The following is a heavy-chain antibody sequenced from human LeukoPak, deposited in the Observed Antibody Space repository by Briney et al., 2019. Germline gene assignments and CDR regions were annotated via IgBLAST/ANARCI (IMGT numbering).Heavy chain of an antibody. Sequence: SGGSLRLSCAASGFPFRSYAMSWVRQAPGKGLEWVSAISGSGGSTYYADSVKGRFTISRDNSKNTLYLQMNSLRAEDMAVYYCAKHIVGARWACDIWGQGTMVTVSS. V-gene: IGHV3-23*01. CDR1: GFPFRSYA. D-gene: IGHD1-26*01. J-gene: IGHJ3*02. CDR3: AKHIVGARWACDI. CDR2: ISGSGGST.